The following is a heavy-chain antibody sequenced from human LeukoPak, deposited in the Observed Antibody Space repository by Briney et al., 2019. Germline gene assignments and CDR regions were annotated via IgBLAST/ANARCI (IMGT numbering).Heavy chain of an antibody. CDR1: GISVSSNY. Sequence: PGGSLRLSCAASGISVSSNYMTWVRQTPGKGLEWVSVIYSGGTTYYAVSVKGRFTISRDSSKNTLYLQMNSLRAEDTAVYFCAVKYYFDSWGQGTLVTVSS. CDR2: IYSGGTT. V-gene: IGHV3-66*01. J-gene: IGHJ4*02. CDR3: AVKYYFDS.